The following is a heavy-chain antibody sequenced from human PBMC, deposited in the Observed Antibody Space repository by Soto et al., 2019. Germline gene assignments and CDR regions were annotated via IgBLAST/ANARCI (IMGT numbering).Heavy chain of an antibody. J-gene: IGHJ4*02. CDR1: GFPFSSYA. Sequence: PGGSLRLSCAASGFPFSSYAMHWVRQAPGKGLEWVAVISYDGSNKYYADSVKGRFTISRDNSKNTLYLQMNSLRAEDTAVYYCARDYSNFWDYFEHWGQGTLVTVSS. CDR2: ISYDGSNK. CDR3: ARDYSNFWDYFEH. V-gene: IGHV3-30-3*01. D-gene: IGHD3-3*01.